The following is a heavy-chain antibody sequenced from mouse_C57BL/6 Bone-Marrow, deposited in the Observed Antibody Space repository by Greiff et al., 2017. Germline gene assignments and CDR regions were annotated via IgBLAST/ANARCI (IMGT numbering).Heavy chain of an antibody. CDR1: GYTFTSYW. CDR3: ARSLIYYYGSSYDY. J-gene: IGHJ2*01. CDR2: IDPSDSYT. D-gene: IGHD1-1*01. Sequence: HVPLQPPGSELVMPGASVKLSCKASGYTFTSYWMHWVKQRPGQGLEWIGEIDPSDSYTNYNQKFKGTSTLTVDKSSSTAYMQLSSLTSEDSAVYYCARSLIYYYGSSYDYWGQGTTLTVSS. V-gene: IGHV1-69*01.